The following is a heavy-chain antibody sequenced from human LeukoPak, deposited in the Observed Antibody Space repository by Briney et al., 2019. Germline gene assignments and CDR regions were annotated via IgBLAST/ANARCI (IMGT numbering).Heavy chain of an antibody. J-gene: IGHJ4*02. Sequence: GGSLRLSCAASGFTFSDYYMSWICQAPGKGLEWVSYISPSGATISYADSVKGRFTTSRDNAKSSLYLQMNSLRAEDTAVYYCARCRGHSCCFDNWGQGTQVTVSS. D-gene: IGHD2-15*01. CDR3: ARCRGHSCCFDN. V-gene: IGHV3-11*01. CDR2: ISPSGATI. CDR1: GFTFSDYY.